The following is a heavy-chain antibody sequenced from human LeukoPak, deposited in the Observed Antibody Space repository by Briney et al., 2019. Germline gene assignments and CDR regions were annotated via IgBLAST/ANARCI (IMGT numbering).Heavy chain of an antibody. Sequence: GGSLRLSCAASGFTFSSYGMHWVRQAPGKGLEWVAVISYDGSNKYYADSVKGRFTISRDNSKNTLYLQMNSLRAEDTAVYYCAKALLRYFDWLAHWGQGTLVTVSS. CDR2: ISYDGSNK. CDR3: AKALLRYFDWLAH. CDR1: GFTFSSYG. J-gene: IGHJ5*02. V-gene: IGHV3-30*18. D-gene: IGHD3-9*01.